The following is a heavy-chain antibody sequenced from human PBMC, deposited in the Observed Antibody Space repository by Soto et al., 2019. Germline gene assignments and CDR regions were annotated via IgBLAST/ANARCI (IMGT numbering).Heavy chain of an antibody. J-gene: IGHJ3*02. Sequence: SVKVSCKASGDTFSTYTITWMRQAPGQGLEWMGGIIPRSATSNYAQKFQGRVTITADESTNTAYMELSSLRSEDTAVYYCARKTVAGGHDAFDIWGQGTMVTVSS. CDR1: GDTFSTYT. CDR3: ARKTVAGGHDAFDI. D-gene: IGHD2-15*01. V-gene: IGHV1-69*13. CDR2: IIPRSATS.